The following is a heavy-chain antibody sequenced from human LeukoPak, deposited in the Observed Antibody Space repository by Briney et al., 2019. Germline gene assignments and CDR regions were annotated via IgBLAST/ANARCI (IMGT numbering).Heavy chain of an antibody. D-gene: IGHD1-1*01. Sequence: PGGSLRLSCAASGFTLSTYGMSWVRQAPGKGLEWVSAISGSGGNTYYANSVKGRFTISRDNSKNTLYLQMNSLRAEDTAVYYCARDGYGYNYMDVWGKGTTVTVSS. J-gene: IGHJ6*03. CDR1: GFTLSTYG. CDR2: ISGSGGNT. CDR3: ARDGYGYNYMDV. V-gene: IGHV3-23*01.